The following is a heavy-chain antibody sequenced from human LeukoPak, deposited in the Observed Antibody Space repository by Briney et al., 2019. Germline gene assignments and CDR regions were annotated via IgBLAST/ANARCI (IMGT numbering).Heavy chain of an antibody. CDR2: IIPILGIT. D-gene: IGHD3-16*01. V-gene: IGHV1-69*04. CDR1: GGTFSSYA. J-gene: IGHJ4*02. CDR3: ARDPSGGYVPYFDY. Sequence: SVKVSCKASGGTFSSYAISWVRQAPGQRLEWMGRIIPILGITNYAQKFQGRVTITADKSTSTAYMELSSLRSDDTAVYYCARDPSGGYVPYFDYWGQGTLVTVSS.